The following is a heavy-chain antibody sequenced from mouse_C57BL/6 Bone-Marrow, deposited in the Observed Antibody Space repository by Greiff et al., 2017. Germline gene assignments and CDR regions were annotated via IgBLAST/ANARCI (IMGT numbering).Heavy chain of an antibody. D-gene: IGHD1-1*01. Sequence: QVQLQQPGAELVKPGASVKLSCKASGYTFTSYWMQWVKQRPGQGLEWIGEIDPSDSYTNYNQKFKGKATLTVDTSSSTAYRQLSSLTSEDSAVYYCARGDYYGSSYLDYWGQGTTLTVSS. CDR1: GYTFTSYW. CDR3: ARGDYYGSSYLDY. V-gene: IGHV1-50*01. J-gene: IGHJ2*01. CDR2: IDPSDSYT.